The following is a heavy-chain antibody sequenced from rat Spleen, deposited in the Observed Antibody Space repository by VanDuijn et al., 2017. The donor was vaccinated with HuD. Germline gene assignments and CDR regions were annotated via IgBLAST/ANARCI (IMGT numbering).Heavy chain of an antibody. CDR3: TTDRPGALMEA. CDR2: ISYDGSST. CDR1: GFTFSHYD. J-gene: IGHJ4*01. D-gene: IGHD5-1*01. V-gene: IGHV5-20*01. Sequence: EVQLVESGGGLVQPGRSMKLSCAASGFTFSHYDMAWVRQAPKKGLEWVAFISYDGSSTYYRDSVKGRFTISRDNAKSTLCLQMDSLRSEDTATYYCTTDRPGALMEARGQGASVTVSS.